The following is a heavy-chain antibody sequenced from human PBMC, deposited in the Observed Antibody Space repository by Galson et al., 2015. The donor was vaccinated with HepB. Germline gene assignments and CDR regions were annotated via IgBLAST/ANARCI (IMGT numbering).Heavy chain of an antibody. D-gene: IGHD3-22*01. Sequence: SLRLSCAASGFTFSSYSMKWVRQAPGKGLEWVSSISSSSSYIYYADSVKGRFTISRDNAKNSLYLQMNSLRAEDTAVYYCARGADYYDSSGGAEYFQHWCQGTLVTVSS. J-gene: IGHJ1*01. CDR1: GFTFSSYS. CDR2: ISSSSSYI. V-gene: IGHV3-21*01. CDR3: ARGADYYDSSGGAEYFQH.